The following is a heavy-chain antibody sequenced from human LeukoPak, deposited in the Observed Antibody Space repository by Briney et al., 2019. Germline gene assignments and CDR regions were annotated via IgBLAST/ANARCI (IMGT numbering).Heavy chain of an antibody. J-gene: IGHJ3*02. CDR2: ITASGDRT. Sequence: GESLRLSCAASGFTFSDYVMIWVRQAPGKGLEWVSGITASGDRTFYGDSVRGRFTMSRDNSKNTVYLQMNSLRVDDTAVYYCARDLSPWESRNPDAFDIWGQGTTVTVSS. D-gene: IGHD1-14*01. CDR3: ARDLSPWESRNPDAFDI. CDR1: GFTFSDYV. V-gene: IGHV3-23*01.